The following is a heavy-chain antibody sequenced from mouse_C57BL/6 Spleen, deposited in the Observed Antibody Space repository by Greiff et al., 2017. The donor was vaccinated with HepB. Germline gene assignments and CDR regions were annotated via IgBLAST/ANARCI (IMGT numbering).Heavy chain of an antibody. V-gene: IGHV5-9*01. CDR3: ASMGRGDYFDY. CDR1: GFTFSSYT. J-gene: IGHJ2*01. CDR2: ISGGGGNT. Sequence: EVKLEESGGGLVKPGGSLKLSCAASGFTFSSYTMSWVRQTPEKRLEWVATISGGGGNTYYPDSVKGLFTISRDNAKNTLYLQMSSLRSEDTALYYCASMGRGDYFDYWGQGTTLTVSS. D-gene: IGHD1-1*02.